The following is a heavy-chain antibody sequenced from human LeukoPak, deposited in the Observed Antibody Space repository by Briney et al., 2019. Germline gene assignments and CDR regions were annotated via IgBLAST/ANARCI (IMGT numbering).Heavy chain of an antibody. D-gene: IGHD2-21*02. CDR3: AKVHYCGGDCYSMDAFDI. CDR2: ISGSGGNT. V-gene: IGHV3-23*01. J-gene: IGHJ3*02. CDR1: GFTFSSYA. Sequence: GGSLRLSCAASGFTFSSYAMSWVRQAPGKGLEWVSAISGSGGNTYYADSVKGRFTISRDNSKNTLYLQMNSLRAEDTAIYYCAKVHYCGGDCYSMDAFDIWGQGTMVTVSS.